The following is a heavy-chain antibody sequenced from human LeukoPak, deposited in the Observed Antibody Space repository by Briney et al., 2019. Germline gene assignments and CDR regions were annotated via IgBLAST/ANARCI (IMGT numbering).Heavy chain of an antibody. CDR3: ARADGYSSGWYFDY. D-gene: IGHD6-19*01. Sequence: PSETLSLTCTVSGGSISSHYWSWIRQPPGKGLEWIGYIYYSGSTNYNPSLTSRVTISLDTSKNQFSLKLSAVTAADTAVYYCARADGYSSGWYFDYWGQGTLVTVSS. CDR2: IYYSGST. CDR1: GGSISSHY. J-gene: IGHJ4*02. V-gene: IGHV4-59*11.